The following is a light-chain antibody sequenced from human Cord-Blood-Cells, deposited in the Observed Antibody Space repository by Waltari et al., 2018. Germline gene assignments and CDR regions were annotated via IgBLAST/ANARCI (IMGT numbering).Light chain of an antibody. V-gene: IGLV2-8*01. CDR2: EVS. CDR1: SSDVGGYNY. J-gene: IGLJ2*01. Sequence: QSALTQPPSASGSPGQSVTISCTGTSSDVGGYNYVPWYQQHPGKAPKLMIYEVSTRPSGVPVRFSGSKSGNTASLTVSGLQAEDEADYYCSSYAGSNNLVFGGGTKLTVL. CDR3: SSYAGSNNLV.